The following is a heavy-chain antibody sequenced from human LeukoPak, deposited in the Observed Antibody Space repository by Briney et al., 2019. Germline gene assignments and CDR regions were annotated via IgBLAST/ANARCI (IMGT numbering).Heavy chain of an antibody. CDR1: GGSISSSSYY. CDR2: IYCSGST. J-gene: IGHJ4*02. V-gene: IGHV4-39*02. CDR3: AKDRWHQLVSYPHHY. D-gene: IGHD6-13*01. Sequence: PSETLSLTCTVSGGSISSSSYYWGWIRQPPGKGLEWIGSIYCSGSTYYNPSLKSRVTISVDTSKNQFSLKLSSVTAADTAVYYCAKDRWHQLVSYPHHYWGQGTLVSVSS.